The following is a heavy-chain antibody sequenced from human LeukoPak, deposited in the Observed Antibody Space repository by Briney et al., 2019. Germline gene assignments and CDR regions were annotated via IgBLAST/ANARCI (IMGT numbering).Heavy chain of an antibody. Sequence: PSETLSLTCTVSGGSISSGGYYWSWIRQPPGRGLEWIGYIYHSGSTNYNPSLRSRVTMSVDTSKKQFSLKLNSVTAADTAVYYCARVRMAKTQVFDYWGQGTLVTVSS. CDR1: GGSISSGGYY. D-gene: IGHD5-24*01. CDR2: IYHSGST. CDR3: ARVRMAKTQVFDY. V-gene: IGHV4-61*08. J-gene: IGHJ4*02.